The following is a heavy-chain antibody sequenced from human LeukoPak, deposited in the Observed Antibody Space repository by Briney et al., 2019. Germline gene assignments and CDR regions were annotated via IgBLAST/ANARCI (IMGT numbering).Heavy chain of an antibody. CDR3: ARGGYSYGYYFDS. Sequence: PSETLSLTCIVSGGSIGSFYWGWIRQPPGKGLEWIAYIHHSGDTSHNPSLKSRVTISVDTSKDQFSLKLSSVTAADTAVYYCARGGYSYGYYFDSWGQGTLVTVSS. CDR2: IHHSGDT. V-gene: IGHV4-59*01. CDR1: GGSIGSFY. D-gene: IGHD5-18*01. J-gene: IGHJ4*02.